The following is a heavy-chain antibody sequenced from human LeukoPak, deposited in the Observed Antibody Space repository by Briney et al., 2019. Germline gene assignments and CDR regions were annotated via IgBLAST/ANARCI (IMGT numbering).Heavy chain of an antibody. V-gene: IGHV3-11*04. J-gene: IGHJ4*02. CDR3: ARDQSVYSPRPFDF. CDR1: GFTFSDYY. D-gene: IGHD5-12*01. Sequence: GGSLRLSCAASGFTFSDYYMSWIRQAPGKGLEWVSIISTGGMTTNNADSVNGRFTISRDNANNLYLQMNSLRAEDTAVYYCARDQSVYSPRPFDFWGQGTLVTVSS. CDR2: ISTGGMTT.